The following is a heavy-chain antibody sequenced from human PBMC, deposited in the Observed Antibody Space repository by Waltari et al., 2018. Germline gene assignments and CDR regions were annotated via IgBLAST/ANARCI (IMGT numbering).Heavy chain of an antibody. CDR3: TRGGQWERSDAFDI. V-gene: IGHV3-49*03. D-gene: IGHD1-26*01. Sequence: EVQLVESGGGLVQPGRSLRLSCTASGFTFGDYAMSWFRQAPGKGREWVGFIRSKAYGGTTEYAASVKGRFTISRDDSKSIAYLQMNSLKTEDTAVYYCTRGGQWERSDAFDIWGQGTMVTVSS. CDR2: IRSKAYGGTT. J-gene: IGHJ3*02. CDR1: GFTFGDYA.